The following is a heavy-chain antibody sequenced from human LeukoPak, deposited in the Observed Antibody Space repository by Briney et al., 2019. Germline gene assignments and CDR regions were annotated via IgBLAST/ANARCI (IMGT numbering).Heavy chain of an antibody. Sequence: SETLSLTCAVYGGSFSGYYWSWIRQPPGKGLEWIGEINHSGSTYYNPSLQRRVTISVVTSKNHFSLNLMYVTAANTAVYYCVRSTRYGSGTYFDYWGQGTLVTVSS. CDR1: GGSFSGYY. D-gene: IGHD3-10*01. CDR3: VRSTRYGSGTYFDY. V-gene: IGHV4-34*01. CDR2: INHSGST. J-gene: IGHJ4*02.